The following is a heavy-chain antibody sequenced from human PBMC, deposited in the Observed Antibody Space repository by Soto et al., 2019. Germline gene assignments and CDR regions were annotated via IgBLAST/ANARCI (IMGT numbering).Heavy chain of an antibody. V-gene: IGHV3-23*01. CDR3: SRVREGDPLRAQYLPVVYFDS. Sequence: PGVSLRLSCSVSGVTFKTSAMGWVRQSPGQGLEWVALITDTASRAYYSPSVSGRFSLSRDNSKNMLHLEMASLTVEDTAISFCSRVREGDPLRAQYLPVVYFDSWGQRTLVTVSS. J-gene: IGHJ4*02. CDR2: ITDTASRA. D-gene: IGHD3-16*01. CDR1: GVTFKTSA.